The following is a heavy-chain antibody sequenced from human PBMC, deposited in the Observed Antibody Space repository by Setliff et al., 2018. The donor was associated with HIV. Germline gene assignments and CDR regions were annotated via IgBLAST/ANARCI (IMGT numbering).Heavy chain of an antibody. D-gene: IGHD2-2*01. V-gene: IGHV4-61*10. CDR3: ARHAAGPDGPFDY. CDR1: GGSINSGSYY. CDR2: IYASGST. Sequence: PSETLSLTCTVSGGSINSGSYYWNWIRQPAGKGLEWIGHIYASGSTNYNPSLKSRVTMSVDTSKNQFSLKLSSVTAADSAEYYCARHAAGPDGPFDYWGQGTLVTVSS. J-gene: IGHJ4*02.